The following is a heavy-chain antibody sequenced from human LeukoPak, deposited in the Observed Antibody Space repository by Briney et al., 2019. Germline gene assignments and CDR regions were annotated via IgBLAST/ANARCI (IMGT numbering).Heavy chain of an antibody. CDR1: GYTFTSYG. CDR3: ARDEDYYDSSGYSDY. Sequence: ASVKVSCKASGYTFTSYGISWVRQAPGQGLEWMGWISADNGNTEYSQKFQGRVSMTTDTSTYTAYMHLRSLRSDDTAVYYCARDEDYYDSSGYSDYWGQGTLVTVSS. D-gene: IGHD3-22*01. J-gene: IGHJ4*02. V-gene: IGHV1-18*01. CDR2: ISADNGNT.